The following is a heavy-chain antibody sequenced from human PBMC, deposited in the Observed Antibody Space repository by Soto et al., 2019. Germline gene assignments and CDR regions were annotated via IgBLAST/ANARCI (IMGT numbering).Heavy chain of an antibody. D-gene: IGHD1-7*01. Sequence: PGGSLRLSCAASGFTFSRYSMNWVRKAPGKGLEWVSYISSSSSTIYYADSVKGRFTISRDNAKNSLYLQMNSLRSDDTAVYYCARDQGELELLDHWGRGTLVTVSS. CDR3: ARDQGELELLDH. J-gene: IGHJ4*02. CDR2: ISSSSSTI. CDR1: GFTFSRYS. V-gene: IGHV3-48*01.